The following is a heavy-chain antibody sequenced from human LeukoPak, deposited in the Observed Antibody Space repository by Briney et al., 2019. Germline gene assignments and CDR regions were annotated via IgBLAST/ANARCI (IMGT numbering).Heavy chain of an antibody. CDR3: ARRAVRITMVRGVTHGGKGYYFDY. CDR1: GGSFSGYY. Sequence: PSETLSLTCAVYGGSFSGYYWSWIRQPPGKGLEWIGEINHSGSTNYNPSLKSRVTISVDTSKNQFSLKLSSVTAADTAVYYCARRAVRITMVRGVTHGGKGYYFDYWGQGTLVTVSS. D-gene: IGHD3-10*01. J-gene: IGHJ4*02. V-gene: IGHV4-34*01. CDR2: INHSGST.